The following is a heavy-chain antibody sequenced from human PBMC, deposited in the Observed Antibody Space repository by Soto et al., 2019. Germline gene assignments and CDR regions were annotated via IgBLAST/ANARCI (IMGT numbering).Heavy chain of an antibody. Sequence: SVKVSCKASGGTFSSYAISWVRQAPGQGLEWMGGIIPIFGTANYAQKFQGRVTITADESTSTAYMELSSQRSEDTDVYYCARGDIYRGSELHSDYYYSYGMDVWGQGTTVTVSS. V-gene: IGHV1-69*13. CDR3: ARGDIYRGSELHSDYYYSYGMDV. D-gene: IGHD1-26*01. CDR1: GGTFSSYA. CDR2: IIPIFGTA. J-gene: IGHJ6*02.